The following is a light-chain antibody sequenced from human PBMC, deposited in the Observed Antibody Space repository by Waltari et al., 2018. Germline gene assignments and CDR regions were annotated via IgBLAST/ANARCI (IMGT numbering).Light chain of an antibody. CDR1: NSNIARNY. J-gene: IGLJ2*01. CDR3: SAWDDSLSGPV. CDR2: KGN. Sequence: QSVLTQPPSASGTAGQRVTLSCSGSNSNIARNYVYWYQQIPGTAPKLLIYKGNRRPSGVPDLCSGSKSGTSASRAIRGLRSEDEGDYYWSAWDDSLSGPVFGGGTKLTVL. V-gene: IGLV1-47*01.